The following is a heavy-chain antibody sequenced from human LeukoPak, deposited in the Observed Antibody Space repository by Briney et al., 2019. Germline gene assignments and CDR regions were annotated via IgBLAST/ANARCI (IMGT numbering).Heavy chain of an antibody. CDR1: GVSISGHS. CDR3: ARLSGYSYTDS. V-gene: IGHV4-59*08. CDR2: VYDSGTT. Sequence: SETLSLTCTVSGVSISGHSWSWIRQPPGKGLEWIGYVYDSGTTNYNPSLKSRITISVDTSNNQFSLKLSSVTAAVTALYYCARLSGYSYTDSWGRGTLVTVSS. J-gene: IGHJ4*02. D-gene: IGHD5-18*01.